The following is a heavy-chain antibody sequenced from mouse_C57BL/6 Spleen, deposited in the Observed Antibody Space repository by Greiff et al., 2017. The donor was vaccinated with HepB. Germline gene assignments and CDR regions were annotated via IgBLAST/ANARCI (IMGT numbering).Heavy chain of an antibody. CDR1: GFTFSSYA. CDR3: TRDYGNYDYYAMDY. D-gene: IGHD2-1*01. V-gene: IGHV5-9-1*02. Sequence: EVMLVESGEGLVKPGGSLKLSCAASGFTFSSYAMSWVRQTPEKRLEWVAYISSGGDYIYYADTVKGRFTISRDNARNTLYLQMSSLKSEDTAMYYCTRDYGNYDYYAMDYWGQGTSVTVSS. J-gene: IGHJ4*01. CDR2: ISSGGDYI.